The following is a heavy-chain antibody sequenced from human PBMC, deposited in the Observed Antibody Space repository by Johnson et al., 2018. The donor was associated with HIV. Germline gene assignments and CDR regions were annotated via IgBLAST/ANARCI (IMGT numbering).Heavy chain of an antibody. CDR2: IKQDGSEK. Sequence: VHLVESGGGLVQPGGSLRLSCAASGFTFSSYWMSWVRQAPGKGLEWVANIKQDGSEKYYVDSVKGRFTISRDNAKNSLYLQMNSLEAEETAGYYCARDGYSSGWYGNDAVDIWGQGTMVTVSS. CDR1: GFTFSSYW. V-gene: IGHV3-7*01. J-gene: IGHJ3*02. D-gene: IGHD6-19*01. CDR3: ARDGYSSGWYGNDAVDI.